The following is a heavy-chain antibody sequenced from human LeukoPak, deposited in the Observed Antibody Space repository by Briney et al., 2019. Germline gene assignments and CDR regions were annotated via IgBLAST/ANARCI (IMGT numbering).Heavy chain of an antibody. V-gene: IGHV3-21*01. CDR3: ARVPSDY. CDR1: GFTVSTNY. CDR2: ISTSTSYI. Sequence: GGSLRLSCAASGFTVSTNYMSWVRQAPGKGLEWVSSISTSTSYIFYADSVKGRFTISRDNAKNSLYLQMNSLRAEDTAVYYCARVPSDYWGQGTLVTVSS. J-gene: IGHJ4*02.